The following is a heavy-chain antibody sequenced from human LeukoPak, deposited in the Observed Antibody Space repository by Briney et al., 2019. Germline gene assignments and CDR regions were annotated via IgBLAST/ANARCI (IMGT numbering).Heavy chain of an antibody. Sequence: GGSLRLSCAASGFTFSGSAMHWVRQASGKGLEWVGRIRSKANSYATAYAASVKGRFTISRDDSKNTAYLQMNSLKTEDTAVYYCTSRHYYGSGSYYNAGGVIDYWGQGTLVTVS. CDR1: GFTFSGSA. J-gene: IGHJ4*02. V-gene: IGHV3-73*01. D-gene: IGHD3-10*01. CDR3: TSRHYYGSGSYYNAGGVIDY. CDR2: IRSKANSYAT.